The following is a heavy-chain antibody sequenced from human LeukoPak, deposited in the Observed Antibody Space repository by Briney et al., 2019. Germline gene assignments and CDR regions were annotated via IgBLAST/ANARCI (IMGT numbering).Heavy chain of an antibody. CDR2: INPNSGGT. CDR3: AIEGSGLYRDWFDP. V-gene: IGHV1-2*02. CDR1: GYTFTGYY. J-gene: IGHJ5*02. D-gene: IGHD6-19*01. Sequence: ASVKVSCKASGYTFTGYYMHGVRQAPGQGREWMGWINPNSGGTNYAQKFQGRVTMTRDTSISTAHIELSKLRSDDTAVYYCAIEGSGLYRDWFDPWGQGTLVTVSS.